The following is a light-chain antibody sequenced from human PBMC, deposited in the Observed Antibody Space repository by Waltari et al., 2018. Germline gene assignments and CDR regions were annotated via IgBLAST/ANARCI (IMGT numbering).Light chain of an antibody. CDR3: YSTDSTDNHGRL. V-gene: IGLV3-10*01. CDR1: ALPKKY. CDR2: EDR. Sequence: SYALTQPPSVSVSPGQTARITCSGDALPKKYSYWYQQRSGPAPVLVIFEDRKRPSGIPERFSGSSSGTMATLTISGAQVEDEADYYCYSTDSTDNHGRLFGGGTRLTVL. J-gene: IGLJ2*01.